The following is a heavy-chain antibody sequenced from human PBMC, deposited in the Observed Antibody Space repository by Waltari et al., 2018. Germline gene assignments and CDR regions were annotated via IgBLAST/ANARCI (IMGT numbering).Heavy chain of an antibody. CDR3: ARGSGVDY. V-gene: IGHV3-23*01. CDR2: ISDGGGII. D-gene: IGHD7-27*01. J-gene: IGHJ4*02. CDR1: GFTFSTYV. Sequence: EVQLLESGGGLVQPGGSLRLSCAASGFTFSTYVMKWVRQAPGKGLEWVSSISDGGGIINYADSVKGRFTISRDNSKNTVYLQMKSLRAEDTAVYYCARGSGVDYWGQGTLVTISS.